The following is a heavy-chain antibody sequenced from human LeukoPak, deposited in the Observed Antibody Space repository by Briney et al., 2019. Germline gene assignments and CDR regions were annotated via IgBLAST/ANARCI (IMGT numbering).Heavy chain of an antibody. V-gene: IGHV1-69*04. J-gene: IGHJ6*02. CDR1: GGTFISYA. CDR2: IIPILGIA. Sequence: ASVKVSCKASGGTFISYAISWVRQAPGQGLEWMGRIIPILGIANYAQKFQGRVTITADKSTSTAYMELSSLRSEDTAVYYCASSTVNYYYGMDVWGQGTTVTVSS. D-gene: IGHD4-11*01. CDR3: ASSTVNYYYGMDV.